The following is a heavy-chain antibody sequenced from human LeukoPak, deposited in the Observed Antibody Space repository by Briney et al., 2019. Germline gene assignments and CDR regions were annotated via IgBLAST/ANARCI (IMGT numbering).Heavy chain of an antibody. Sequence: SETLSLTCTVSGGSISSSSYYWGWIRQPPGKRLEWIGSIYYSGSTYYNPSLKSRVTISVDTSKNQFSLKLSSVTAADTAVYYCARQVTGSFRRFDPWGQGTPVTVSS. V-gene: IGHV4-39*01. J-gene: IGHJ5*02. CDR1: GGSISSSSYY. D-gene: IGHD1-20*01. CDR2: IYYSGST. CDR3: ARQVTGSFRRFDP.